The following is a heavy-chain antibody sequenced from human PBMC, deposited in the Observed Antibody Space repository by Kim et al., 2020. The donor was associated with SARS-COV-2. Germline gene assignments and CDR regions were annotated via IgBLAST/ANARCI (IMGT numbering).Heavy chain of an antibody. CDR1: GFTFDDYA. Sequence: GGSLRLSCAASGFTFDDYAMHWVRQAPGKGLEWVSGISWNSGSIGYADSVKGRFTISRDNAKNSLYLQMNSLRAEDTALYYCAKDIYDSSGPDGYFDYWGQGTLVTVSS. J-gene: IGHJ4*02. CDR2: ISWNSGSI. CDR3: AKDIYDSSGPDGYFDY. V-gene: IGHV3-9*01. D-gene: IGHD3-22*01.